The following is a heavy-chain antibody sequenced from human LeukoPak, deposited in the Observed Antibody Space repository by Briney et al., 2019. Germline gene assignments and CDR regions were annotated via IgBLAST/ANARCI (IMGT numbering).Heavy chain of an antibody. CDR2: IYYSGST. Sequence: PSETLFLTCTGSVGSISSYYCSWIRQTPGRGLGWIGYIYYSGSTNYNPSLKSRVTISVDTSKNQFSLKLSSVTAADTAVYYCAGRTDYYDSSGYHYWGQGTLVTVSS. D-gene: IGHD3-22*01. CDR1: VGSISSYY. V-gene: IGHV4-59*01. J-gene: IGHJ4*02. CDR3: AGRTDYYDSSGYHY.